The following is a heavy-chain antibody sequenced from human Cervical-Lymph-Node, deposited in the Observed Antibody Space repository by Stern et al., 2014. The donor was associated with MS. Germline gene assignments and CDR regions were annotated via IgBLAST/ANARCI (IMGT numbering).Heavy chain of an antibody. CDR1: GGSFSGYY. V-gene: IGHV4-34*01. D-gene: IGHD5-12*01. J-gene: IGHJ4*02. Sequence: QVQLQQWGAGLLKPSETLSLTCAVYGGSFSGYYWTWIRQSPGKGLEWIGEINHSGSTNYNPSLKSRVTISVDTSKTQFSLNLSPVTAADTAVYYCARRRYSTSWSQFDYWGQGTPVTVSS. CDR3: ARRRYSTSWSQFDY. CDR2: INHSGST.